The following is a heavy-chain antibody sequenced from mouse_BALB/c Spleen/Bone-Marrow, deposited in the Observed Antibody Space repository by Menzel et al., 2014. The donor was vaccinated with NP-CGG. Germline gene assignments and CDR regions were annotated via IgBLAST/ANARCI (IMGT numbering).Heavy chain of an antibody. CDR2: IDPANGNT. CDR1: GFNIKDTY. V-gene: IGHV14-3*02. CDR3: ARWLLPYGLDY. J-gene: IGHJ4*01. D-gene: IGHD2-3*01. Sequence: EVNLVESGAGLVKPGASVKLSCTASGFNIKDTYMHWVKQRPEQGLEWIGRIDPANGNTKYDPKFQGKATITADTSSNTAYLQLSSLTSEDTAVYYCARWLLPYGLDYWGQGTSVTVSS.